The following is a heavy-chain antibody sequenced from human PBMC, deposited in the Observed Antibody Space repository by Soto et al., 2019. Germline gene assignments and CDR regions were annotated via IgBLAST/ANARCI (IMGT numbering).Heavy chain of an antibody. CDR1: DGSLSDDY. J-gene: IGHJ1*01. CDR2: IHPSGST. V-gene: IGHV4-34*01. CDR3: SRGNDAYKGGRT. D-gene: IGHD1-1*01. Sequence: ETLSLTCAVYDGSLSDDYYTWTRQSPGKGLEWIGEIHPSGSTYYNPFLKTRVTLSQDTSKKQFSLNLISVTAADTGEYYCSRGNDAYKGGRTWGQGTLVTVAS.